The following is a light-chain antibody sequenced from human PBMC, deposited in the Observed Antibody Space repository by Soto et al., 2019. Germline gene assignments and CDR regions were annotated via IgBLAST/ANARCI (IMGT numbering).Light chain of an antibody. Sequence: TLSLSPGETATLSCRANQLISNYLAWYQQKPGQAPRLLIYDASNRATGIPARFSGSGSGTDFTLTISSLEPEDFAVYYCQQRGNWPLTFGGGTKVDIK. J-gene: IGKJ4*01. V-gene: IGKV3-11*01. CDR3: QQRGNWPLT. CDR1: QLISNY. CDR2: DAS.